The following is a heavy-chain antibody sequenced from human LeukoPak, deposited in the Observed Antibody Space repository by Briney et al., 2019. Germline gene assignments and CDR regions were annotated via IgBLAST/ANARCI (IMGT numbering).Heavy chain of an antibody. J-gene: IGHJ4*02. CDR3: AREIRGSDAYFDY. D-gene: IGHD3-10*01. Sequence: SVKVSYKASGGTFSSYAISWVRQAPGQGLEWMGRIIPIFGTANYAQKFQGRVTITTDESTSTAYMELSSLRSEDTAVYYCAREIRGSDAYFDYWGQGTLVTVSS. CDR1: GGTFSSYA. V-gene: IGHV1-69*05. CDR2: IIPIFGTA.